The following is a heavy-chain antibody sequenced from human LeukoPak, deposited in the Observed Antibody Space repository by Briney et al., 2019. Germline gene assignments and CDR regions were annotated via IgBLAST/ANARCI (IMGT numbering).Heavy chain of an antibody. CDR2: ISYDGSNK. Sequence: EGSLRLSCAASGFTFSSYAMHWVRQAPGKGLEWVAVISYDGSNKYYADSVKGRFTISRDNSKDTLYLQMNSLRAEDTAVYYCARDRIVVVTGYGMDVWGQGTTVTVSS. CDR1: GFTFSSYA. CDR3: ARDRIVVVTGYGMDV. D-gene: IGHD2-21*02. V-gene: IGHV3-30-3*01. J-gene: IGHJ6*02.